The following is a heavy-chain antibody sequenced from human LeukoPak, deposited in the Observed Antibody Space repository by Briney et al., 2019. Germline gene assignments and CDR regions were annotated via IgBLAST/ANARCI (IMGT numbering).Heavy chain of an antibody. J-gene: IGHJ6*02. V-gene: IGHV1-69*13. D-gene: IGHD4-17*01. CDR1: GGTFSSYA. CDR2: IIPIFGTA. CDR3: ARDPTPYGDYYYYGMDV. Sequence: ASVKVSCKASGGTFSSYAISWVRQAPGQGLEWMGGIIPIFGTANYAQKFQGRVTITADESTSTAYMELSSLRSEDTAVYYCARDPTPYGDYYYYGMDVWGQGTTVTVSS.